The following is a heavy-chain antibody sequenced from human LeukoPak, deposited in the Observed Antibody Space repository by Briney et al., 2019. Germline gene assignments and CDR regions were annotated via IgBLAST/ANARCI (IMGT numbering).Heavy chain of an antibody. CDR2: ISSGSSYM. V-gene: IGHV3-21*01. CDR3: ARRAGPMIVVVNYSGSAFDI. CDR1: GFTFNSYS. J-gene: IGHJ3*02. D-gene: IGHD3-22*01. Sequence: GGSLRLSCAASGFTFNSYSMNWVRQAPGKGLEWVSSISSGSSYMYYADSVKGRFTISRDNAKNSLYLQMNSLRAEDTAVYYCARRAGPMIVVVNYSGSAFDIWGQGTMVTVSS.